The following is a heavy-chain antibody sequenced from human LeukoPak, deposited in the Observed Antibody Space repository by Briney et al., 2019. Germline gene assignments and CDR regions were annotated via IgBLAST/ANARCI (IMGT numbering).Heavy chain of an antibody. CDR3: ARAVSGRFDY. Sequence: PSETLSLTCTVSGGSMSPYHWGWIRQPPGEGREGTGYIYYSGSTNYNPSLNSRVTISVDTSKNQFSLRLSSVPAADTAIYYCARAVSGRFDYWGQGTLVTVSS. CDR1: GGSMSPYH. V-gene: IGHV4-59*08. J-gene: IGHJ4*02. D-gene: IGHD6-19*01. CDR2: IYYSGST.